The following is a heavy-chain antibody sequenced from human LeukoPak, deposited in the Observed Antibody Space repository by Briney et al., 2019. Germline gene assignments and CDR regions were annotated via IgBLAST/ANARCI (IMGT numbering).Heavy chain of an antibody. CDR2: ISSTGSAK. J-gene: IGHJ4*02. Sequence: GGSLRLSCAASGFTFSTYNMNWVRQAPGKGLEWVSSISSTGSAKYYADSVRGRFTVSRDNANHSLYLQMNSLRAEDTAVYYCAKERRGYSYGYIDYWGQGSLVSVSS. CDR1: GFTFSTYN. V-gene: IGHV3-21*01. CDR3: AKERRGYSYGYIDY. D-gene: IGHD5-18*01.